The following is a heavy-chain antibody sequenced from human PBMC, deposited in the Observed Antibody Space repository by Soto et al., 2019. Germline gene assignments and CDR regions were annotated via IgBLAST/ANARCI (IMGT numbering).Heavy chain of an antibody. CDR3: ARGTYSSSFAAYYYYGMDV. V-gene: IGHV5-10-1*01. CDR2: IDPSDSYT. J-gene: IGHJ6*02. D-gene: IGHD6-6*01. CDR1: GYSFTSYW. Sequence: RGESLKIACKGSGYSFTSYWISWVRQMPGKGLEWMGRIDPSDSYTNYSPSFQGHVTISADKSISTAYLQWSSLKASDTAMYYCARGTYSSSFAAYYYYGMDVWGQGTTVTVSS.